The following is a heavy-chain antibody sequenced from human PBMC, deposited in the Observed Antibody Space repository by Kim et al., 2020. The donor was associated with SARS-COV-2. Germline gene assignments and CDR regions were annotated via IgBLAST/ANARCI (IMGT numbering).Heavy chain of an antibody. D-gene: IGHD1-26*01. V-gene: IGHV3-23*01. CDR2: INDNGAKI. Sequence: GGSLRLSCAASGFTFSDYAMTWVRQAPGKGLEWVSTINDNGAKIYYADSVKGRFTISRDNSKNTVYLQMNSLRDVDTALYYCAKRVGGAWAVAYWGKG. CDR1: GFTFSDYA. CDR3: AKRVGGAWAVAY. J-gene: IGHJ4*02.